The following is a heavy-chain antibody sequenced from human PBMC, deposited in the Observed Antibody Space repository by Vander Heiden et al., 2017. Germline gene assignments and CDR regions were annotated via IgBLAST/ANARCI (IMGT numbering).Heavy chain of an antibody. Sequence: EVQLVQSGGGLVQPGGSLRLSCGASGFPFSSYTMPLVRQTPGKGLEWISYISATGVTIYYSQSVEGRFTISRDNVKNSLYLQMNNLRDDDTGVYYCARDPKLYGAFGPYFDYWGQGVLVTVAS. V-gene: IGHV3-48*02. CDR3: ARDPKLYGAFGPYFDY. J-gene: IGHJ4*02. D-gene: IGHD2-15*01. CDR1: GFPFSSYT. CDR2: ISATGVTI.